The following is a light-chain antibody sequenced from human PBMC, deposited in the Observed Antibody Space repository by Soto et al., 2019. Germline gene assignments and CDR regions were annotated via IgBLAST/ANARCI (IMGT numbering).Light chain of an antibody. CDR3: QQYNNWPPYT. CDR1: QSVNSD. Sequence: EIVMTQSPATLSVSPGERATLSCWASQSVNSDLAWYQQKPGQAPRLLIYGASTRATGIPARFSGSGSGTDFTLTISRLQSEDCAVYYCQQYNNWPPYTFGQGTKGDIK. CDR2: GAS. V-gene: IGKV3-15*01. J-gene: IGKJ2*01.